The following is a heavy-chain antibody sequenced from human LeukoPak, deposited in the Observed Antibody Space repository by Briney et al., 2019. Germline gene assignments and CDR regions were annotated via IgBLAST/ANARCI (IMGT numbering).Heavy chain of an antibody. CDR2: INSDGSST. CDR1: GFTFSSYW. CDR3: TRDVSASGWYSWFDP. J-gene: IGHJ5*02. D-gene: IGHD6-19*01. Sequence: SGGSLRLSCAASGFTFSSYWMHWVRQAPGKGLVWVSRINSDGSSTTYADSVKGRFTISRDNAKNTLYLQMNSLRAEDTAVYYCTRDVSASGWYSWFDPWGQGTLVTVSS. V-gene: IGHV3-74*01.